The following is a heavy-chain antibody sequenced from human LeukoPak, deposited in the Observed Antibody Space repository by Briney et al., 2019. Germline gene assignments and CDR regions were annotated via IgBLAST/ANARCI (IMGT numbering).Heavy chain of an antibody. CDR1: GGSISSNNW. J-gene: IGHJ4*02. Sequence: PSETLSLTCAVSGGSISSNNWWSWVRQAPGKGLEWIGEINHSGSTNYNPSLKSRVTISVDTSKNQFSLKLSSVTAADTAVYYCARGLRPDSPRVYWGQGTLVTVSS. CDR2: INHSGST. V-gene: IGHV4-4*02. CDR3: ARGLRPDSPRVY.